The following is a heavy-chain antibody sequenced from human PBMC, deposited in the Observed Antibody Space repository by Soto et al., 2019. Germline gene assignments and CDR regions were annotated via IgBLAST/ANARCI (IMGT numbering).Heavy chain of an antibody. V-gene: IGHV4-30-4*01. Sequence: SETLSLTCNVSGGSISTADYYWSWIRQPPGKGLEWIGYIYYRGSTYYNPSLESRVAISIDTSKNQFSLNLTSVTAADTAVYYCVSDYDSGGYIGFWGQGTLVTVSS. CDR3: VSDYDSGGYIGF. CDR1: GGSISTADYY. D-gene: IGHD3-22*01. J-gene: IGHJ1*01. CDR2: IYYRGST.